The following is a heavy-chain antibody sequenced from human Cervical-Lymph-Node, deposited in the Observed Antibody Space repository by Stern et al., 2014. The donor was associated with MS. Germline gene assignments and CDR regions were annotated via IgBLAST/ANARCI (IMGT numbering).Heavy chain of an antibody. Sequence: QVQLVQSGAEVKKPGASVKVSCKASGYTFTSYYMHWVRQAPGQGLEWMGIINPSGGSTSYAQKFQGRVTMTRDTSTSTVYMELSSLRSEDTAVYYCARARLGDYGGNSIQHWGQGTLVTVSS. D-gene: IGHD4-23*01. J-gene: IGHJ1*01. CDR2: INPSGGST. CDR3: ARARLGDYGGNSIQH. V-gene: IGHV1-46*03. CDR1: GYTFTSYY.